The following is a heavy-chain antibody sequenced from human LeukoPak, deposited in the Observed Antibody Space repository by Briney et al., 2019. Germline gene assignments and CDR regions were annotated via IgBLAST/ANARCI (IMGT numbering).Heavy chain of an antibody. Sequence: SETLSLTCTVSGGSISSSSYYWGWIRQPPGKGLEWIGSIYYSGSTYYNPSLKSRFTISVDTSKNQFSLKLSSVTAADTAVYYCARQGAGEVVVVPAAMLNFDYWGQGTLVTVSS. V-gene: IGHV4-39*01. CDR2: IYYSGST. CDR1: GGSISSSSYY. J-gene: IGHJ4*02. D-gene: IGHD2-2*01. CDR3: ARQGAGEVVVVPAAMLNFDY.